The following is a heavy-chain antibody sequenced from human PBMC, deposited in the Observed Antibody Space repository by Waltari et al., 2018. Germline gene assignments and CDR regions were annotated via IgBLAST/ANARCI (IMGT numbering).Heavy chain of an antibody. V-gene: IGHV4-38-2*02. D-gene: IGHD3-16*02. J-gene: IGHJ5*02. CDR3: ARDIYDYVWGSYRFSEP. CDR2: FYHSGST. Sequence: QVQLQESGPGLVKPSETLSLTCTVSGYSISSGYYWGWIRQPPGKGLEWFGSFYHSGSTYYNPSLKSRVTISVDTSKNQFSLRLSSVTAADTAVYYCARDIYDYVWGSYRFSEPWGQGTLVTVSS. CDR1: GYSISSGYY.